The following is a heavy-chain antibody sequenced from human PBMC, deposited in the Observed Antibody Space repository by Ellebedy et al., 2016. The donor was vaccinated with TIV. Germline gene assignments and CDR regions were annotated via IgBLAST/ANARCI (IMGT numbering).Heavy chain of an antibody. CDR3: AKGRNYGGKEFDY. V-gene: IGHV3-74*01. D-gene: IGHD4-23*01. CDR1: GFTFSSYW. CDR2: INSDGSDT. Sequence: GGSLRLXCAASGFTFSSYWMHWVRQAPGKGLVWVSRINSDGSDTTYADSVKGRFTFSRDNAKHTLYLQMNSLRAEDTAVYYCAKGRNYGGKEFDYWGQGTLVTVSS. J-gene: IGHJ4*02.